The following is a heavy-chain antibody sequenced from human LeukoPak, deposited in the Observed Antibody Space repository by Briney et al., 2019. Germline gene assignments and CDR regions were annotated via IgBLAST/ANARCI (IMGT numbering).Heavy chain of an antibody. Sequence: ASVKVSCKVSGYTLTELSMHWVRQAPGKGLEWMGGFDPEDGETIYAQKFQGRVTMTEDTSTDTAYMELSSLRSEDTAVYYCATAHCSGGSCYSGGAAWFDPWGQGTLVTVSS. CDR3: ATAHCSGGSCYSGGAAWFDP. CDR2: FDPEDGET. J-gene: IGHJ5*02. V-gene: IGHV1-24*01. D-gene: IGHD2-15*01. CDR1: GYTLTELS.